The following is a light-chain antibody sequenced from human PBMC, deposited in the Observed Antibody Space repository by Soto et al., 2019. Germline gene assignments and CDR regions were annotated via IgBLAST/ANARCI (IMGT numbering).Light chain of an antibody. CDR2: DVD. J-gene: IGLJ1*01. Sequence: VLTQPRSVSGSPGQSVTISCTGSSSDVGGYNYVSWYQQDPGKAPKVIIYDVDQRPSGVPDRFSGSRSDNTASLTISGLQAEDEADYYCCSYARTSTYIFG. CDR1: SSDVGGYNY. CDR3: CSYARTSTYI. V-gene: IGLV2-11*01.